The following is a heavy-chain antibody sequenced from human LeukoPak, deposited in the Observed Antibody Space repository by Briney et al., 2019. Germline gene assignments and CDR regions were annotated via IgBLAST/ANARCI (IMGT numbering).Heavy chain of an antibody. Sequence: GGSLRLSCAASGFTFSNYEMNWVRQAPGKGLEWVSYISSSGSTIYYADSVKGRFTISGDNAKNSLDLQMSNLRAEDTAVYYCARDRGSWYWGQGTLVTVSS. V-gene: IGHV3-48*03. CDR2: ISSSGSTI. CDR3: ARDRGSWY. J-gene: IGHJ4*02. CDR1: GFTFSNYE. D-gene: IGHD6-13*01.